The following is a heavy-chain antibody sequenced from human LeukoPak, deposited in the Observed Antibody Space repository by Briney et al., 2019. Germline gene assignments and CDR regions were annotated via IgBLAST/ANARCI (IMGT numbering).Heavy chain of an antibody. Sequence: ASVKVSCKASGGTFSSYAISWVRQAPGQGLGWMGGIIPIFGTANYAQKFQGRVTITTDESTSTAYMELSSLRSEDTAVYYCARDGIGGPPLYYYYMDVWGKGTTVTVSS. CDR1: GGTFSSYA. J-gene: IGHJ6*03. CDR2: IIPIFGTA. V-gene: IGHV1-69*05. D-gene: IGHD2-21*01. CDR3: ARDGIGGPPLYYYYMDV.